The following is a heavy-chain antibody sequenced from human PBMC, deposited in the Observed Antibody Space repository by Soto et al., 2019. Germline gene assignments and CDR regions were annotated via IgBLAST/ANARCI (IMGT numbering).Heavy chain of an antibody. CDR2: ITSSGSTI. J-gene: IGHJ3*02. CDR1: GFTFSDYY. V-gene: IGHV3-11*04. Sequence: GGSLRLSCAASGFTFSDYYMSWIRQAPGKGLEWVSYITSSGSTIYYADSVKGRFTISRDNAKNSLYLQMNSLRAEDTAVYYCARETIVGDTDDAFDIWGQGTMVTVSS. D-gene: IGHD1-26*01. CDR3: ARETIVGDTDDAFDI.